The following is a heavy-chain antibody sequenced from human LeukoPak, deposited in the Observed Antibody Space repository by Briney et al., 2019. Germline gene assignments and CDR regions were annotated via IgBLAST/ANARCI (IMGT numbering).Heavy chain of an antibody. Sequence: PGGSLRLSCAASGFTFSSYAMHWVRQAPGKGLEWVAVISYDGSNKYYADSVKGRFTISRDNSKNTLYLQMNSLRAEDTAVYYCARGGIGDSSGYLAYWGQEPWSPSPQ. J-gene: IGHJ4*01. D-gene: IGHD3-22*01. CDR1: GFTFSSYA. CDR2: ISYDGSNK. CDR3: ARGGIGDSSGYLAY. V-gene: IGHV3-30-3*01.